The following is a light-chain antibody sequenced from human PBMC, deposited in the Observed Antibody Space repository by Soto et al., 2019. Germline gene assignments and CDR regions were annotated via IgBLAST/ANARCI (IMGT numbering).Light chain of an antibody. CDR1: QSVSSSY. Sequence: EIVLTQSPGTLSLSPGDRATLSCRASQSVSSSYLACYKQKPGQAPRLLIYGASSRATGIPDRFSGSGSGTDFTLTISRLEPEDFAVYYCQQYGSSPPTFGQGTKLEIK. J-gene: IGKJ2*01. V-gene: IGKV3-20*01. CDR3: QQYGSSPPT. CDR2: GAS.